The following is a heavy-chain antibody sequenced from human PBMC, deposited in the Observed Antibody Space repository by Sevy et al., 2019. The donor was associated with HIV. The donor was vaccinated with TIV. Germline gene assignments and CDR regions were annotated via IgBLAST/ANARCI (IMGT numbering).Heavy chain of an antibody. V-gene: IGHV3-23*01. J-gene: IGHJ4*02. Sequence: GGSLRLSCAASGFTFSIYTMSWVRQAPGKGLEWVSTFCFGGSKIYYADSVKGRFTISSDNSRNTVYLQMNSLRADDTAVYYCAREGCTQPHDYWGQGTLVTVSS. D-gene: IGHD2-8*01. CDR1: GFTFSIYT. CDR2: FCFGGSKI. CDR3: AREGCTQPHDY.